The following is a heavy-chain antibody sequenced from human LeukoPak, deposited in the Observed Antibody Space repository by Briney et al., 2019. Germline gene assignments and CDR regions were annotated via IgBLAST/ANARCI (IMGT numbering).Heavy chain of an antibody. Sequence: ASVKVSCKASGYTFTGYYMHWVRQAPGQGLEWMGWINPNSGGTNYAQKFQGRVTMTRDTSISTAYMELSRLRSDDTAVYYCARAVRFGESTPLFGYWGQGTLVTVSS. V-gene: IGHV1-2*02. D-gene: IGHD3-10*01. J-gene: IGHJ4*02. CDR1: GYTFTGYY. CDR2: INPNSGGT. CDR3: ARAVRFGESTPLFGY.